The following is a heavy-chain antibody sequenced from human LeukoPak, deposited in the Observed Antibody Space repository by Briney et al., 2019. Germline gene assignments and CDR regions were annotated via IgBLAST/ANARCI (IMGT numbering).Heavy chain of an antibody. D-gene: IGHD6-19*01. V-gene: IGHV4-34*01. CDR3: ASRTDSSGWYFVY. CDR1: GGSFSGYY. CDR2: IYYSGST. J-gene: IGHJ4*02. Sequence: SETLSLTCAVYGGSFSGYYWSWIRQPPGKGLEWIGSIYYSGSTYYNPSLKSRVTISVDTSKNQFSLKLSSVTAADTAVYYCASRTDSSGWYFVYWGQGTLVTVSS.